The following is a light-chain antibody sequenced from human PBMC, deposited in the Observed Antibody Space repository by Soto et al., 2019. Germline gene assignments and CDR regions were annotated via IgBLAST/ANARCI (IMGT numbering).Light chain of an antibody. CDR1: QSVDSY. Sequence: EIVLTQSPATLSLAAGESATLSCRASQSVDSYLAWYQQKPGQAPRLLIYDASNRATGIPARFSGSGSETGFTLTISSLEPEDFAVYYCQQRRSWPITFGQGTRLEIK. CDR3: QQRRSWPIT. V-gene: IGKV3-11*01. CDR2: DAS. J-gene: IGKJ5*01.